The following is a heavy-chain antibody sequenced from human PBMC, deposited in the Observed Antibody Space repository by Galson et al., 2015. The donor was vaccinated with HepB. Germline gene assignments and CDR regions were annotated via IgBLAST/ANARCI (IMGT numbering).Heavy chain of an antibody. CDR2: IGTAGDT. V-gene: IGHV3-13*01. J-gene: IGHJ2*01. CDR3: ARDAVRRSSDWYFDL. D-gene: IGHD1-26*01. CDR1: GFTFSSYD. Sequence: SLRLSCAASGFTFSSYDMHWVRQATGKGLEWVSAIGTAGDTYYPGSVKGRFTISRENAKNSLYLQMNSLRAGDTAVYYCARDAVRRSSDWYFDLWGRGTLVTVSS.